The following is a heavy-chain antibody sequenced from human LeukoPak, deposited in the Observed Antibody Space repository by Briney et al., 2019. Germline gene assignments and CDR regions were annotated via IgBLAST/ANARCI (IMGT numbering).Heavy chain of an antibody. CDR1: GGSISSYY. D-gene: IGHD1-26*01. J-gene: IGHJ3*02. V-gene: IGHV4-59*12. Sequence: SETLSLTCTVSGGSISSYYWSWIRQPPGKGLEWIGYIYYSGSTNYNPSLKSRVTISVDTSKNQFSLKLSSVTAADTAVYYCARGHQVGVTIAFDIWGQGTMVTVSS. CDR3: ARGHQVGVTIAFDI. CDR2: IYYSGST.